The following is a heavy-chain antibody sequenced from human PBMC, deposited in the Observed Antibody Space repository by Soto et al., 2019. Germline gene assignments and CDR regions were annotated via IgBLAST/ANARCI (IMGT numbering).Heavy chain of an antibody. Sequence: ASVKVSCKTSGYTFSNYGIAWVRQAPGQPLEWLGWISLYSDGTNYAQKFQGRVSMTTDTSTTTAYMELRSLRSDDTAVYYCARVVPGAEAWFDPWGQGTLVTVSS. CDR3: ARVVPGAEAWFDP. J-gene: IGHJ5*02. CDR2: ISLYSDGT. V-gene: IGHV1-18*01. D-gene: IGHD2-2*01. CDR1: GYTFSNYG.